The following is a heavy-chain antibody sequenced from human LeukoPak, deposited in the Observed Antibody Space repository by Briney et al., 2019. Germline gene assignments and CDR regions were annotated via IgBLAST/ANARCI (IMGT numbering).Heavy chain of an antibody. CDR2: IYFSGST. CDR1: GGSISSYY. D-gene: IGHD3-10*01. Sequence: SETLSLTCTVSGGSISSYYWSWLRQPPGKRLEWIGYIYFSGSTNYNPSLKSRVTISVDTSKNQFSLKLSSVTAADTAVYYCARTEYYFDYWGQGMMVTVSS. CDR3: ARTEYYFDY. J-gene: IGHJ4*02. V-gene: IGHV4-59*01.